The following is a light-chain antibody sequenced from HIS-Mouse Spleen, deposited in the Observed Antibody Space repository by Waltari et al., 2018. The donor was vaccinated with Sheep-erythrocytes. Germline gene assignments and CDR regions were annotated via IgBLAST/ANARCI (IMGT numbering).Light chain of an antibody. J-gene: IGLJ3*02. Sequence: QSALTQPRSVSGSPGQSVTISCTGTSSDVGGYNYVSWSQQHPGKAPKLMIYDVSKRPSGIPARFSGSKSGTSATLGITGLQTGDEADYYCGTWDSSLSAGRVFGGGTKLTVL. CDR3: GTWDSSLSAGRV. V-gene: IGLV2-11*01. CDR1: SSDVGGYNY. CDR2: DVS.